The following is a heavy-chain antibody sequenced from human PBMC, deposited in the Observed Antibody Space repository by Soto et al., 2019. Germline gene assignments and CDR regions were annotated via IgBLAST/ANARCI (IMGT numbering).Heavy chain of an antibody. J-gene: IGHJ1*01. D-gene: IGHD6-13*01. V-gene: IGHV1-3*01. CDR3: AREFPSLSSSWREYFQH. Sequence: QVQLVQSGAAVKKPGASVKVSCKASGYTFTSYALHWVRQAPGQRLEWMGWINAGNGNTKYSQKFQGRVTITRDTSASTAYMELSSLRSEDTAVYYCAREFPSLSSSWREYFQHWGQGTLVTVSS. CDR2: INAGNGNT. CDR1: GYTFTSYA.